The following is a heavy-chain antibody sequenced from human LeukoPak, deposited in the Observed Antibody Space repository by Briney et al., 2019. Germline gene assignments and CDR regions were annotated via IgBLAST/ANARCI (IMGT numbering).Heavy chain of an antibody. D-gene: IGHD5-12*01. CDR3: ARKVATTRVYYYYYGMDV. J-gene: IGHJ6*02. CDR1: GGSISSYY. Sequence: PSETLSLTCTVSGGSISSYYRSWIRQPPGKGLEWIGYIYYSGSTNYNPSLKSRVTISVDTSKNQFSLKLSSVTAADTAVYYCARKVATTRVYYYYYGMDVWGQGTTVTVSS. CDR2: IYYSGST. V-gene: IGHV4-59*08.